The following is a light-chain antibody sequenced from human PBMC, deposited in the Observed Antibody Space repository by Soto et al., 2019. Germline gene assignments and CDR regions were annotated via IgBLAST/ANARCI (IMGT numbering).Light chain of an antibody. J-gene: IGKJ1*01. Sequence: EIVMTQSPAALSVSPGERAPLPCKASRTVRSNLAWYQQKPGQAPRLLIYNASTRATGIPDRFSGSGSGTDFTLTISSLQSEDFAVYYCQQYNNWPPWTFGQGTKVESK. V-gene: IGKV3-15*01. CDR3: QQYNNWPPWT. CDR1: RTVRSN. CDR2: NAS.